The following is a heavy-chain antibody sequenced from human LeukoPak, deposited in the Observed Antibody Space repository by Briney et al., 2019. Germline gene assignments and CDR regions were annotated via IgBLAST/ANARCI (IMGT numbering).Heavy chain of an antibody. Sequence: SETLSLTCAVYGGSFSGYYWSWIRQPPGKGLEWIGEINHSGSTNYNPSLKSRVTISVDTSKNQFSLKLSSVTAADTAVYYYARGGYYDSSGHYWGQGTLVTVSS. CDR1: GGSFSGYY. D-gene: IGHD3-22*01. CDR2: INHSGST. V-gene: IGHV4-34*01. CDR3: ARGGYYDSSGHY. J-gene: IGHJ4*02.